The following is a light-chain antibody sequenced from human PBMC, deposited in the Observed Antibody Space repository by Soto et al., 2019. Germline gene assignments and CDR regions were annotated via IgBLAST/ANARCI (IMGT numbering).Light chain of an antibody. J-gene: IGKJ4*01. V-gene: IGKV4-1*01. CDR3: QEYYTTLALT. CDR1: RSVLSSSNNKNY. CDR2: WAS. Sequence: DIVMTQSPDSLALSLGERATINCKSSRSVLSSSNNKNYLAWYQQKPGQPPKLLIYWASTRESGVPDRFSGSGSGTDFTLTISSLQAEDVAVYYCQEYYTTLALTFGGGTKVDIK.